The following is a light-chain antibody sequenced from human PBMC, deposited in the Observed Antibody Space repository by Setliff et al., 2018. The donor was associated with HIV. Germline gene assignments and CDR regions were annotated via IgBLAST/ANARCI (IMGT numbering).Light chain of an antibody. CDR2: DVS. Sequence: QSALTQPASVSGSPGQSITISCTGTSSDVGGYNYVSWYQQHPGKAPKLMIYDVSDRPSGVSNRFSGSKSGNTASLTISGLLADDEANYYCSSYARSSSLIFGGGTKVNVL. CDR3: SSYARSSSLI. CDR1: SSDVGGYNY. V-gene: IGLV2-14*03. J-gene: IGLJ2*01.